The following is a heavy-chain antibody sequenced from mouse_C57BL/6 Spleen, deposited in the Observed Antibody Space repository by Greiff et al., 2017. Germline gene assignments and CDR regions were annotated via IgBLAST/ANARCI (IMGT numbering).Heavy chain of an antibody. CDR3: ARYDYGSSYGDAMDY. CDR2: IYPRSGNT. Sequence: QVQLQQSGAELARPGASVKLSCKASGYTFTSYGISWVKQSTGQGLEWIGEIYPRSGNTYYNEKFKGKATLTADKSSSTAYMELRSLTSEDSAVYFCARYDYGSSYGDAMDYWGQGTSVTVSS. V-gene: IGHV1-81*01. D-gene: IGHD1-1*01. CDR1: GYTFTSYG. J-gene: IGHJ4*01.